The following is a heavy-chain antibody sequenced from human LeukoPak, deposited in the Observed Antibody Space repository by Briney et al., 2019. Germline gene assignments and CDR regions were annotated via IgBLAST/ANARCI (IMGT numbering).Heavy chain of an antibody. CDR2: ISWNSGSI. J-gene: IGHJ4*02. V-gene: IGHV3-9*01. CDR1: GFTFDDYA. D-gene: IGHD6-13*01. CDR3: AKARSSWYDYFDY. Sequence: GGSLRLSCAASGFTFDDYAMHWVRQAPGKGLEWVSGISWNSGSIGYADSVKGRFTISRDNAKNSLYLQMNSLRAEDTALYYCAKARSSWYDYFDYWGQGTLVTVSS.